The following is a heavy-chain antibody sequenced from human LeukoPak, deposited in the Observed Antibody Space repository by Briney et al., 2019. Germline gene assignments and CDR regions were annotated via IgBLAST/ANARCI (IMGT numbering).Heavy chain of an antibody. CDR3: ARVYYRRSGYYNPFDY. J-gene: IGHJ4*02. V-gene: IGHV3-23*01. CDR1: GFTFSRYA. D-gene: IGHD3-3*01. CDR2: ISGSGGST. Sequence: GGSLRLSCAASGFTFSRYAMSWVRQAPGKGLEWVSAISGSGGSTYYADSVKGRFTISRDNSKNTLYLQMNSLRAEDTAVYYCARVYYRRSGYYNPFDYWGQGTLVTVSS.